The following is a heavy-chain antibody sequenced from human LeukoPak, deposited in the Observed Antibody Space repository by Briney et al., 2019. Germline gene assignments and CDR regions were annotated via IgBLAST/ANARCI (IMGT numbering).Heavy chain of an antibody. Sequence: PSETLSLTCTVSGGSISNYYWSWIRQPPGKGLEWIGYIYYSGSTKYNPSLKSRVTISVDTSKNQFSLQLSSVTAADTAAYYCARRTYCGGDCYSFDYWGQGTLVTVSS. J-gene: IGHJ4*02. CDR3: ARRTYCGGDCYSFDY. CDR2: IYYSGST. D-gene: IGHD2-21*02. V-gene: IGHV4-59*08. CDR1: GGSISNYY.